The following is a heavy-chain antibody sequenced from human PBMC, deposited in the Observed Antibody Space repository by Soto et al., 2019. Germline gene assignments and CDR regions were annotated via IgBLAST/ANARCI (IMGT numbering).Heavy chain of an antibody. CDR2: ISSSSSYI. Sequence: GGSLRLSCAASGFTFSSYSMNWVRQAPGKGLEWVSSISSSSSYIYYADSVKGRFTISRDNAKNSLYLQMNSLRAEDTAVYYCARDWYCSSTSCYIFDYWGQGTLVTVSS. CDR3: ARDWYCSSTSCYIFDY. D-gene: IGHD2-2*02. V-gene: IGHV3-21*01. J-gene: IGHJ4*02. CDR1: GFTFSSYS.